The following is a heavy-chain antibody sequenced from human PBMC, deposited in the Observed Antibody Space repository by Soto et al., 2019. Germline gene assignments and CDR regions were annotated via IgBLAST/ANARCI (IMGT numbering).Heavy chain of an antibody. Sequence: QVQLQESGPGLVKPSQTLSLTCSVSGDSISRIDYYWTWIRQHPEKGLEWIGNIYFRGNTYYSPSLESRLTISVDTSKHQFSLKLTSVTAADTAVYYCAREGGSYDSGGYLIRGAFDIWGQGTMVTVSS. CDR3: AREGGSYDSGGYLIRGAFDI. CDR2: IYFRGNT. D-gene: IGHD3-22*01. CDR1: GDSISRIDYY. V-gene: IGHV4-31*03. J-gene: IGHJ3*02.